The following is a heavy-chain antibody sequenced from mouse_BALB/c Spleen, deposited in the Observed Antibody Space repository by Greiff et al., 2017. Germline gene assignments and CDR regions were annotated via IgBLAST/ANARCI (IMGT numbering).Heavy chain of an antibody. Sequence: VQLKQSGPELVKPGASVKISCKASGYSFTGYFMNWVMQSHGKSLEWIGRINPYNGDTFYTQKFKGKATLTVDKSSSTAHRELRSLASEDSAVYYCAREWGYGNYLAWFAYWGQGTLVTVSA. J-gene: IGHJ3*01. CDR3: AREWGYGNYLAWFAY. D-gene: IGHD2-1*01. CDR2: INPYNGDT. CDR1: GYSFTGYF. V-gene: IGHV1-20*02.